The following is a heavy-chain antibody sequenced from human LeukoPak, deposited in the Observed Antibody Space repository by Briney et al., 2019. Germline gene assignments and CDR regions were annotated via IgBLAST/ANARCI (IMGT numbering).Heavy chain of an antibody. V-gene: IGHV4-59*08. D-gene: IGHD5-18*01. CDR1: GGSISSYY. CDR3: ARNPGYSYSDY. J-gene: IGHJ4*02. Sequence: XETLSLTCTVSGGSISSYYWSWVRQPPGKGLEWIGYIYYSGSTNYNPSLKSRVTISVDTSKNQFSLKLSSVTAADTAVYYCARNPGYSYSDYWGQGTLVTVSS. CDR2: IYYSGST.